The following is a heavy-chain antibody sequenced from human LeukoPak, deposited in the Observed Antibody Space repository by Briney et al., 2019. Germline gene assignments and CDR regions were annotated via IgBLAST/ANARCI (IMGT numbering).Heavy chain of an antibody. J-gene: IGHJ4*02. CDR1: GFTFSSYG. CDR2: ISYDGSNK. V-gene: IGHV3-30*18. Sequence: GGSLRLSCAASGFTFSSYGMHWVRQAPGKGLEWVAVISYDGSNKYYADSVKGRFTISRDNSKNTLYLQMNSLRAEDTAVYYCAKPPGYSGYDGWGLIDYWGQGTLVTVSS. D-gene: IGHD5-12*01. CDR3: AKPPGYSGYDGWGLIDY.